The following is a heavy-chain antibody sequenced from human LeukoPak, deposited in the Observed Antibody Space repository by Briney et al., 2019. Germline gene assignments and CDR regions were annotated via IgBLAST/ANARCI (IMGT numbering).Heavy chain of an antibody. D-gene: IGHD2-8*02. Sequence: GGSLRLSCAASGFTFSSFAMTWVRQAPGKGLEWVSTVSGSAGRTDYADSVKGRFTISRDNLKNTLYLQMNGLRAEDTAVYYCAKNRGHCVDGVCHNYYYMDVWGRGATVTVSS. CDR1: GFTFSSFA. J-gene: IGHJ6*03. CDR3: AKNRGHCVDGVCHNYYYMDV. CDR2: VSGSAGRT. V-gene: IGHV3-23*01.